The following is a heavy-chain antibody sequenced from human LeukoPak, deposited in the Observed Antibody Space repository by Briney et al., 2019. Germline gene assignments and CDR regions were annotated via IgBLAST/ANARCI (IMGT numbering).Heavy chain of an antibody. V-gene: IGHV4-39*07. CDR2: IYYSGST. CDR3: ARVGYCSSTSCYPYYYYGMDV. CDR1: GGSISSSSYY. D-gene: IGHD2-2*01. J-gene: IGHJ6*02. Sequence: SETLSLTCTVSGGSISSSSYYWGWIRQPPGKGLEWIGSIYYSGSTYYNPSLKSRVTISVDTSKNQFSLKLSSVTAADTAVYYCARVGYCSSTSCYPYYYYGMDVWGQGTTVTVSS.